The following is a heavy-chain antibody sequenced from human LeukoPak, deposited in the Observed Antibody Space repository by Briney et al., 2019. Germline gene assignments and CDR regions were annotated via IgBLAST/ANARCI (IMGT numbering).Heavy chain of an antibody. V-gene: IGHV3-21*01. J-gene: IGHJ6*03. CDR3: ARDPYSGSYGDYYYYYMDL. D-gene: IGHD1-26*01. Sequence: SGGSLRLSCAASGFTFSRHGMNWVRQAPGKGLEWVSSITSSSSYIYYADSVKGRFTISRDNAKNSLYLQMNSLRAEDTAVYYCARDPYSGSYGDYYYYYMDLWGQGTTVTISS. CDR2: ITSSSSYI. CDR1: GFTFSRHG.